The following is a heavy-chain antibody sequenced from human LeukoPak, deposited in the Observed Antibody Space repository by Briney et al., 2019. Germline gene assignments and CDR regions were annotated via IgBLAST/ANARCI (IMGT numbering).Heavy chain of an antibody. Sequence: SGGSLRLSCAASGFSFSSYAMSWVRQAPGKGLEWVSAISSSGGSTYYADSVKGRFTISRDNSKNTLYLQMNSLRAEDTAIYYCAKGGLYFDFWGQGTLVTVSS. D-gene: IGHD3-16*01. V-gene: IGHV3-23*01. CDR2: ISSSGGST. CDR3: AKGGLYFDF. CDR1: GFSFSSYA. J-gene: IGHJ4*02.